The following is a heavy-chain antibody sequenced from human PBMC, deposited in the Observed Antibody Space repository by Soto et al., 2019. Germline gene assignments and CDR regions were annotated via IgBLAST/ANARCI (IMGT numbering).Heavy chain of an antibody. D-gene: IGHD3-10*01. CDR1: GLMFSIYD. J-gene: IGHJ3*02. CDR2: TGTTGDT. CDR3: ARGSRHGSGSLRPGPSDIFDI. Sequence: PGGSLRLSCAASGLMFSIYDMHWVRQFAGKGLEWVSATGTTGDTYYSDSVKGRFTISREDAKSSLYLRLNSLRVGDTAVYYCARGSRHGSGSLRPGPSDIFDIWGQGTMVTVSS. V-gene: IGHV3-13*01.